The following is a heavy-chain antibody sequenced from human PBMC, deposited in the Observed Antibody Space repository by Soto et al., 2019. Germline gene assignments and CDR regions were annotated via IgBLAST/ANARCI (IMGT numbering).Heavy chain of an antibody. J-gene: IGHJ6*03. CDR1: GFTFSSYG. CDR2: IWYDGSNK. CDR3: ARPNYDYIWGSYRRLHPGYYYMDV. V-gene: IGHV3-33*01. D-gene: IGHD3-16*02. Sequence: GESLKISCAASGFTFSSYGMHWVRQAPGKGLEWVAVIWYDGSNKYYADSVKGRFTISRDNSKNTLYLQMNSLRAEDTAVYYCARPNYDYIWGSYRRLHPGYYYMDVWGKGTTVTVSS.